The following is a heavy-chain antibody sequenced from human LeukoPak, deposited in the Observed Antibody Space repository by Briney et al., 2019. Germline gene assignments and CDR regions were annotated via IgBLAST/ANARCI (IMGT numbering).Heavy chain of an antibody. D-gene: IGHD3-22*01. CDR3: ARGPYSYDSSGAFDI. Sequence: SETLSLTCTVSGYSISSGYYWGWIRQPPGKGLEWIGSIYHSGSTYYNPSLKSRVTISVDTSKNQFSLKLSSVTAADTAVYYCARGPYSYDSSGAFDIWGQGAMVTVSS. J-gene: IGHJ3*02. CDR1: GYSISSGYY. CDR2: IYHSGST. V-gene: IGHV4-38-2*02.